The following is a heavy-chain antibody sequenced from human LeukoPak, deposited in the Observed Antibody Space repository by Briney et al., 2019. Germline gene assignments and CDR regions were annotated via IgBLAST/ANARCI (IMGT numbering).Heavy chain of an antibody. D-gene: IGHD3-10*01. CDR1: GGSISSGGYY. V-gene: IGHV4-31*03. J-gene: IGHJ2*01. CDR3: ASRTPPALWFGELLSGWYFDL. CDR2: IYYSGST. Sequence: SETLSLTCTVSGGSISSGGYYWSWIRQHPGKGLEWIGYIYYSGSTYYNPSLKSRVTISVDTSKNQFSLKLSSVTAADTAVYYCASRTPPALWFGELLSGWYFDLWGRGTLVTVSS.